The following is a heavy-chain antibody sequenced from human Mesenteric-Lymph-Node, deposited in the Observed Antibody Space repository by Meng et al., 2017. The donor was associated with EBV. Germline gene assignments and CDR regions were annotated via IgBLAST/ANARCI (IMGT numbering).Heavy chain of an antibody. D-gene: IGHD6-19*01. J-gene: IGHJ4*02. CDR3: ARGTVAGTHLDY. Sequence: LRDSGPGRLKPSVSLPLTGTVHGCSISSRSYFWVWIRQPPGKGLEWSGSIYHSGSTNYNPSLKSRVTISVDKSKNQFSLKLSSVTAADTAVYYCARGTVAGTHLDYWAQGTLVTVSS. CDR2: IYHSGST. V-gene: IGHV4-39*07. CDR1: GCSISSRSYF.